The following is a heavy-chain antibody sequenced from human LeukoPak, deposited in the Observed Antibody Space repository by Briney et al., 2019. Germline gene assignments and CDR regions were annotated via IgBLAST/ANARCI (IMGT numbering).Heavy chain of an antibody. CDR2: IYYSGNT. CDR3: RVDTPFFDY. Sequence: SETLSLTCAVSGGSISGSSSYWGWIRQPPGKGLEWIGYIYYSGNTNYNPSLKSRVTISVDTSKNQFSLKLSSVTAADTAVYYCRVDTPFFDYWGQGTLVTVSS. CDR1: GGSISGSSSY. J-gene: IGHJ4*02. V-gene: IGHV4-61*05. D-gene: IGHD5-18*01.